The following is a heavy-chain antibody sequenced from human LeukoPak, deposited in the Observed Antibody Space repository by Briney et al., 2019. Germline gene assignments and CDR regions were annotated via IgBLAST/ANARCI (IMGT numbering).Heavy chain of an antibody. D-gene: IGHD3-16*01. CDR3: ARGLGDEYFDY. J-gene: IGHJ4*02. CDR2: INPSGGAT. CDR1: GYTFTTYY. Sequence: ASVKVSCKASGYTFTTYYIHWVRQAPGLGLEWVGIINPSGGATTYAQKFQGRVTMTRDTSTSTVYMGLRSLTSEGTAVYYCARGLGDEYFDYWGQGTLVTVSS. V-gene: IGHV1-46*01.